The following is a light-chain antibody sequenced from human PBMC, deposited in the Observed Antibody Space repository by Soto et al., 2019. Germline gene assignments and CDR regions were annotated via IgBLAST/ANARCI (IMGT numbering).Light chain of an antibody. CDR3: SSYTSTSTVV. Sequence: QSALTQPASVSGSPGQSIAISCTGTSSDIGDYNYVSWYQQHPGKAPKLMISEVSTRPSGVSNRFSGSKSGNTASLTISGLQAEDEADYYCSSYTSTSTVVFGGGTKLTVL. V-gene: IGLV2-14*01. CDR2: EVS. CDR1: SSDIGDYNY. J-gene: IGLJ2*01.